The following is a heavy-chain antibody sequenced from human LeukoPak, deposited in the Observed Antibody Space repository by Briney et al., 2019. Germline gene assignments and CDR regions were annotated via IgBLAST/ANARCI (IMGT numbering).Heavy chain of an antibody. CDR3: ARVGVVNFDY. V-gene: IGHV3-48*03. J-gene: IGHJ4*02. CDR1: GFTFSSYE. D-gene: IGHD3-22*01. CDR2: ISTSGSTI. Sequence: GGSLRLSCAASGFTFSSYEMNWVRQAPGKGLEWVSYISTSGSTIYYADSVEGRFTISRDNAKNSLYLQMNSLRAEDTAVYYCARVGVVNFDYWGQGTLVTVSS.